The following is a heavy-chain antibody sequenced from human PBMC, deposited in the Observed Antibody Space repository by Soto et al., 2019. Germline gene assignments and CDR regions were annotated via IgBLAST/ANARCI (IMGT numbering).Heavy chain of an antibody. CDR2: IYHSGST. V-gene: IGHV4-4*02. CDR3: ARLGVFSLRHAFDI. D-gene: IGHD3-10*01. Sequence: PSETLSLTCAVSGGSISSSNWWSWVRQPPGKGLEWIGEIYHSGSTNYNPSLKSRVTISVDKSKNQFSLKLSSVTAADTAVYYCARLGVFSLRHAFDIWGQGTMVTVSS. CDR1: GGSISSSNW. J-gene: IGHJ3*02.